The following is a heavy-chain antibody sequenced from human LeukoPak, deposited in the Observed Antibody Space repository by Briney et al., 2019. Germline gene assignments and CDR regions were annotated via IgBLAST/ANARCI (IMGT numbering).Heavy chain of an antibody. CDR3: ATVRDIVVGGGPYYFDY. V-gene: IGHV1-2*02. CDR2: INPHNGDT. CDR1: GYTFIVYY. D-gene: IGHD2-15*01. J-gene: IGHJ4*02. Sequence: ASVTVSCKASGYTFIVYYLHWVRQAPGQGLEWMGWINPHNGDTNYAQKFQGRVTMTRDTSITTAYMELSRLKSDDTAVYYCATVRDIVVGGGPYYFDYWGQETLVTVSS.